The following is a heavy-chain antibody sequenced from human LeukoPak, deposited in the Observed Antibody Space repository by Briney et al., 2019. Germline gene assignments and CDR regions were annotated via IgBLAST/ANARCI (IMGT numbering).Heavy chain of an antibody. D-gene: IGHD6-13*01. V-gene: IGHV4-59*01. CDR1: GGSISSYY. CDR2: IYYSGST. J-gene: IGHJ4*02. CDR3: AREGYAADFDY. Sequence: PSETLSLTCTVSGGSISSYYWSWIRQPPGKGLEWIGYIYYSGSTNYNPSLKSRVTISVDTSKNQFSLKLSSVTAADTAVYCCAREGYAADFDYWGQGTLVTVSS.